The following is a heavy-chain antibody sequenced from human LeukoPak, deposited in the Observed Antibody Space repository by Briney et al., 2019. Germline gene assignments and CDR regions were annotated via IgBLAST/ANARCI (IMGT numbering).Heavy chain of an antibody. V-gene: IGHV4-59*08. D-gene: IGHD6-13*01. CDR2: IYYSGST. Sequence: SETLSLTCTVSGGSISSYYWSWIRQPPGKGLEWIGYIYYSGSTNYTPTLKSRVTISVDTSKNQFSLKLSSVTAADTAVYYCARHRYSSSWYYGELDPWGQGTLVTVSS. CDR3: ARHRYSSSWYYGELDP. J-gene: IGHJ5*02. CDR1: GGSISSYY.